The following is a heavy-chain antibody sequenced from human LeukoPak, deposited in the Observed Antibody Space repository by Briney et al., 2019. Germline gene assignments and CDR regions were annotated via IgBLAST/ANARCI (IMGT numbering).Heavy chain of an antibody. CDR3: ARGMRSGYLRNGHFDY. CDR1: GGSISSSSYY. V-gene: IGHV4-39*07. D-gene: IGHD6-13*01. J-gene: IGHJ4*02. Sequence: SETLSLTCTVSGGSISSSSYYWGWIRQPPGKGLEWIGSIYYSGSTYYNPSLKSRVTISVDTSKNQFSLKLSSVTAADTAVYYCARGMRSGYLRNGHFDYWGQGTLVTVSS. CDR2: IYYSGST.